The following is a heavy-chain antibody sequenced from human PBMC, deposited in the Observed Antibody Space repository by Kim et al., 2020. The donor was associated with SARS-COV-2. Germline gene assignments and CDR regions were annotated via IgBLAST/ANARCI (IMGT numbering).Heavy chain of an antibody. Sequence: LESRVTISVDTSKNQCSLKLSAVTAADTAVYYCAREGVYYYDRVNAFDIWGQGTMVTVSS. CDR3: AREGVYYYDRVNAFDI. V-gene: IGHV4-59*01. D-gene: IGHD3-22*01. J-gene: IGHJ3*02.